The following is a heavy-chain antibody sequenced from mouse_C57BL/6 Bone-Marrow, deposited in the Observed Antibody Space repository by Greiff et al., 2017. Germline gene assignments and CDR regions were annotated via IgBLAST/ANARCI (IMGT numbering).Heavy chain of an antibody. V-gene: IGHV5-9-1*02. CDR2: ISSGGDYI. CDR3: TRKRAYSYYGDYYAMDY. D-gene: IGHD2-12*01. Sequence: EVQLVESGEGLVKPGGSLKLSCAASGFTFSSYAMSWVSQTPEKRLEWVAYISSGGDYISYADPVKGRFTISSDNARNTLYLQMSSLKSEDTAIYYCTRKRAYSYYGDYYAMDYWGQGTSVTVSS. J-gene: IGHJ4*01. CDR1: GFTFSSYA.